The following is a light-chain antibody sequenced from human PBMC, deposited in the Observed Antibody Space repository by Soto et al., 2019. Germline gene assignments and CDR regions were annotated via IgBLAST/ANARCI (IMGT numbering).Light chain of an antibody. V-gene: IGLV7-46*01. CDR1: TGAVTSGHY. CDR3: LLSYSGAYV. J-gene: IGLJ1*01. CDR2: DTS. Sequence: QAVVTQEPSLTVSPGGTVTLTCGSNTGAVTSGHYPHWLQQRPGQAPRTLIYDTSNKQSWTPARFSGSLLGGKAALTLSGAQPEDEADYYCLLSYSGAYVFGTGTKLTVL.